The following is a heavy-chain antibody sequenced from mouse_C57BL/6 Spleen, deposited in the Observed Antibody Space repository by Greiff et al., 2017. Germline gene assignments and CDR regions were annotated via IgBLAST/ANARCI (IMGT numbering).Heavy chain of an antibody. CDR3: ARNGYLYYFDY. D-gene: IGHD2-2*01. Sequence: VQLQQSDAELVKPGASVKISCKASGYTFTDHTIHWMKQRPEQGLEWIGYIYPRDGSTKYNEKFKGKATLTADKSSSTAYMRLNSLTSEDSAVYFWARNGYLYYFDYWGQGTTLTVSA. CDR2: IYPRDGST. J-gene: IGHJ2*01. CDR1: GYTFTDHT. V-gene: IGHV1-78*01.